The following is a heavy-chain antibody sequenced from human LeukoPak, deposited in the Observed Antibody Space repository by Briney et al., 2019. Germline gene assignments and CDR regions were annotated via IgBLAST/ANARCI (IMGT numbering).Heavy chain of an antibody. CDR3: TRDISYVGGAFDY. CDR1: GFTFTTYW. D-gene: IGHD1-26*01. V-gene: IGHV3-11*01. Sequence: GESLRLSCAASGFTFTTYWMSWIRQAPGKGLEWVSYISTSGSTIYYADSVKGRFTISRDNAKNPLYLQVHSLRAEDTAVYYCTRDISYVGGAFDYWGQGTLVTVSS. J-gene: IGHJ4*02. CDR2: ISTSGSTI.